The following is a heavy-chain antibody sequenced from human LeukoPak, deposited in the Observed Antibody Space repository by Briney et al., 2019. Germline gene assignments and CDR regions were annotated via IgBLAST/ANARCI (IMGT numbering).Heavy chain of an antibody. CDR2: IYTSGNT. CDR3: ARDYGGNYHFDY. V-gene: IGHV4-4*07. D-gene: IGHD4-23*01. CDR1: GASVSSYY. J-gene: IGHJ4*02. Sequence: LETLSLTCTVSGASVSSYYWGWIRQPAGKGLEWIGRIYTSGNTNYNPSLKSRVTISRDTSKNQFSLGLTSVTAADTAVYYCARDYGGNYHFDYWGQGTLVTVSS.